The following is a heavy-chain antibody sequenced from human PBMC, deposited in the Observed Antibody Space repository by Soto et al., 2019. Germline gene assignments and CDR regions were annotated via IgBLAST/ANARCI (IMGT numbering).Heavy chain of an antibody. J-gene: IGHJ3*01. V-gene: IGHV3-30*18. CDR2: ISSDDRNI. D-gene: IGHD1-1*01. CDR3: AKGLNGELND. Sequence: GGSLRLSCASSGFTVSANYMHLVRQAPGKGLEWVTLISSDDRNIYYADSVQGRFTVSRDDSRNTLYLQMNSLRPEDMAVYYCAKGLNGELNDWGQGTMVTVSS. CDR1: GFTVSANY.